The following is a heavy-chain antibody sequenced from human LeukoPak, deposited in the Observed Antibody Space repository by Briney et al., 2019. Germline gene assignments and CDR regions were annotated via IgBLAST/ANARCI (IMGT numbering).Heavy chain of an antibody. Sequence: ASETLSLTCTVSGGSISSSSYYWGWIRQPPGKGLEWIGSIHYSGSTYYNPSLKRRVTISVDTSKNQFSLKLSSVTAADTAVYYCARDGIAAADYWGQGTLVTVSS. J-gene: IGHJ4*02. CDR1: GGSISSSSYY. CDR2: IHYSGST. D-gene: IGHD6-13*01. V-gene: IGHV4-39*07. CDR3: ARDGIAAADY.